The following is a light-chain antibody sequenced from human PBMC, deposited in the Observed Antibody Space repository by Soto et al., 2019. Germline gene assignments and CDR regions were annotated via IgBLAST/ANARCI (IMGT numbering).Light chain of an antibody. V-gene: IGKV1-12*01. CDR3: LQANSFPWT. Sequence: DIQMTQSPSSVSASVGVRVTITCRASQGISIWLAWYQQKPWKAPKLLIYAASSLQSGVPSRFSGSGSGTDFTLNISSLQPEDFATYYCLQANSFPWTFGQGTKVEIK. J-gene: IGKJ1*01. CDR1: QGISIW. CDR2: AAS.